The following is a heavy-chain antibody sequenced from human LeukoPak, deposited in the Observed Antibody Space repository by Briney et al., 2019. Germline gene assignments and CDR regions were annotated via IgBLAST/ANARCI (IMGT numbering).Heavy chain of an antibody. V-gene: IGHV3-53*01. D-gene: IGHD5-24*01. J-gene: IGHJ4*02. CDR3: ARDRDGYSPDY. Sequence: PGGSLRLSCAASGFTVSSNYMSWVRQAPGKGLEWVSVIYSGGSTYYADSVKGRFTISRDNSKNTLYLQMNSLRAEVTAVYYCARDRDGYSPDYWGQGTLVTVSS. CDR1: GFTVSSNY. CDR2: IYSGGST.